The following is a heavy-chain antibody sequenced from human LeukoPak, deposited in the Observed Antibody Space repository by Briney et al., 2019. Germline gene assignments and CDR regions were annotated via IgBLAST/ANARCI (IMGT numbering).Heavy chain of an antibody. Sequence: PGGSLRLSCAASGFSFSFSAMTWVRQAPGKGLEWVSGISGTGETTYYADSVKGRFTISRDNAKNTLFLQMTRLRAEDTAVYYCAKPKSSVGVTTQYYMDYWGHGTLVTVSS. CDR1: GFSFSFSA. CDR2: ISGTGETT. J-gene: IGHJ4*01. V-gene: IGHV3-23*01. CDR3: AKPKSSVGVTTQYYMDY. D-gene: IGHD1-26*01.